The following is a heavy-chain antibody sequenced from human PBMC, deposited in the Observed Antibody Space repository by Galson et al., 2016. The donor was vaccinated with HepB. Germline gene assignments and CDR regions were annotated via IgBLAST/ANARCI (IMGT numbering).Heavy chain of an antibody. V-gene: IGHV3-23*01. J-gene: IGHJ4*02. Sequence: SLRLSCAVSGFSFSTYAMSWVRQAPGKGLVWVSTIAGSGDNTYYADSVKGRSTISRDNSMNTLYLQMNSLRAEDTAVYYCAKDLLSDYVWGSYRFQDWGQGAPVTVSS. D-gene: IGHD3-16*02. CDR1: GFSFSTYA. CDR2: IAGSGDNT. CDR3: AKDLLSDYVWGSYRFQD.